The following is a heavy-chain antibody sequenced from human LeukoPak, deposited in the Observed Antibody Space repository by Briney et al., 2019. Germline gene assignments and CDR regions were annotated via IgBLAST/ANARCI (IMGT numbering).Heavy chain of an antibody. J-gene: IGHJ4*02. CDR3: ARDGCSGTSCYFIDY. V-gene: IGHV3-74*01. CDR2: INSDGSST. Sequence: GGSLRLSCAASGFTFSSYWMHWVRQAPGKGLVWVSRINSDGSSTRYADSVKGRFTISRDNAKNTLYLQMNSLRAEDTAVYYCARDGCSGTSCYFIDYWGQGTLVTVSS. D-gene: IGHD2-2*01. CDR1: GFTFSSYW.